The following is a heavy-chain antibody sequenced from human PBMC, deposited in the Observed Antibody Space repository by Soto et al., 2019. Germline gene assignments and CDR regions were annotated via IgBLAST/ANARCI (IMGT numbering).Heavy chain of an antibody. CDR1: GHSVSSNSAA. V-gene: IGHV6-1*01. CDR3: ARELELPGDYYYGMDV. J-gene: IGHJ6*02. D-gene: IGHD1-7*01. Sequence: PSQTLSLTCAISGHSVSSNSAAWNWIRQSPSRGLEWLGRTYYRSKWYNDYAVSVKSRITINPDTSKNQFSLQLNSVTPEDTAVYYCARELELPGDYYYGMDVWGQGTTVTVSS. CDR2: TYYRSKWYN.